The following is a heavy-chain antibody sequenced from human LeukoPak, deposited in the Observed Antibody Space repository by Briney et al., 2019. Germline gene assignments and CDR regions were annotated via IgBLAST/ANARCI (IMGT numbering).Heavy chain of an antibody. D-gene: IGHD3-22*01. CDR1: GYSFVGYG. CDR2: FNPENGNT. J-gene: IGHJ2*01. Sequence: ASVKVSCKASGYSFVGYGITWVRQAPGQGLEWMGWFNPENGNTNYAQKVQGRVTMTADASTSTSYMELRSLRSDDTAVYYCARTYYYDSSGYYDYWYFDLWGRGTLVTVSS. CDR3: ARTYYYDSSGYYDYWYFDL. V-gene: IGHV1-18*01.